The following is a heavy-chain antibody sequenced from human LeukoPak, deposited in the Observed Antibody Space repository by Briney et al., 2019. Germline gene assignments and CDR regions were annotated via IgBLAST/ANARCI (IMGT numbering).Heavy chain of an antibody. D-gene: IGHD2-21*01. V-gene: IGHV4-38-2*02. Sequence: SETLSLTCTVSGYSISSGYYWGWIRQPPGKGLEWIGSIYHSGSTYYNPSLKNRVTISVDTSKNQFSLKLSSVTAADTAVYYCARAGGFGGGDYDYWGQGTLVTVSS. CDR1: GYSISSGYY. J-gene: IGHJ4*02. CDR3: ARAGGFGGGDYDY. CDR2: IYHSGST.